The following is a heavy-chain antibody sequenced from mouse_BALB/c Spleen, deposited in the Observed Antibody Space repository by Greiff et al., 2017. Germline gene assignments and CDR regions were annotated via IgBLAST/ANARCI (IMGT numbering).Heavy chain of an antibody. J-gene: IGHJ4*01. Sequence: EVQGVESGGGLVQPGGSMKLSCVASGFTFSNYWMNWVRQSPEKGLEWVAEIRLKSNNYATHYAESVKGRFTISRDDSKSSVYLQMNNLRAEDTGIYYCTRDGNFSYAMDYWGQGTSVTVSS. CDR2: IRLKSNNYAT. CDR1: GFTFSNYW. D-gene: IGHD2-1*01. V-gene: IGHV6-6*02. CDR3: TRDGNFSYAMDY.